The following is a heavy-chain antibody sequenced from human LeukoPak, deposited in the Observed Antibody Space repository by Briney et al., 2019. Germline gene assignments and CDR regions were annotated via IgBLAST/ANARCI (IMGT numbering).Heavy chain of an antibody. CDR1: GGTFSSYA. V-gene: IGHV1-69*13. CDR2: IIPIFGTA. Sequence: ASVKVSCKASGGTFSSYAISWVRQAPGQGLEWMGGIIPIFGTANYAQKFQGRVTITADESTSTAYMELNSLRSEDTAVYYCAINVDTAMVTVDYWGQGTLVTVSS. CDR3: AINVDTAMVTVDY. J-gene: IGHJ4*02. D-gene: IGHD5-18*01.